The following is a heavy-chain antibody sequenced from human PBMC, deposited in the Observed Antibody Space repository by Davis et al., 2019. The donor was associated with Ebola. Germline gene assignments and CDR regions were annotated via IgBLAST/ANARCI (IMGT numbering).Heavy chain of an antibody. J-gene: IGHJ4*02. D-gene: IGHD6-13*01. CDR1: GFTFSSYW. CDR3: AKAAAAGTGVFDY. Sequence: GESLKISCAASGFTFSSYWMSWVRQAPGKGLEWVANINQDGGEKQYVDSVKGRFTISRDNAKNSLSLQMSSLRADDTAMYYCAKAAAAGTGVFDYWGQGTLVTVSS. V-gene: IGHV3-7*03. CDR2: INQDGGEK.